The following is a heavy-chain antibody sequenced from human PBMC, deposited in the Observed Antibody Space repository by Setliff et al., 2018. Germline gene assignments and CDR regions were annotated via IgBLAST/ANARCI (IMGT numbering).Heavy chain of an antibody. CDR2: VHVGGDT. CDR1: GGGSINNYY. V-gene: IGHV4-59*01. J-gene: IGHJ6*04. CDR3: ARDGLGAFSLRSMDV. Sequence: PSETLSLTCTVSGGGSINNYYWSWVRQSPGKGLELIGFVHVGGDTNYNPSLKSLVTISLDTSKNQFSLQLSSVTAADTAVYYCARDGLGAFSLRSMDVWGKGTTVTVSS. D-gene: IGHD3-3*02.